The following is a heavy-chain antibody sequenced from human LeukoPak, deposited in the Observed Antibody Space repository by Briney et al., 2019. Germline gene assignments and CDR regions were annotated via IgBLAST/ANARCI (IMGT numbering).Heavy chain of an antibody. J-gene: IGHJ4*02. CDR3: AKGSGSITMKGFDY. D-gene: IGHD3-22*01. V-gene: IGHV3-9*01. CDR2: ISWNSGSI. Sequence: GRSLRLSCAASGFTFDDYAMHWVRQAPGKGLEWVSGISWNSGSIGYADSVKGRFTISRDNAKNSLYLQMNSLRAEDTALYYCAKGSGSITMKGFDYWGQGTLVTVSS. CDR1: GFTFDDYA.